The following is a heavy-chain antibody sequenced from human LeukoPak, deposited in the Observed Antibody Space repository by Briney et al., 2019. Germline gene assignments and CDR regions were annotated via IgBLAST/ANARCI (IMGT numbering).Heavy chain of an antibody. CDR1: GFTFSSSN. D-gene: IGHD1-26*01. CDR2: VIPSGAST. V-gene: IGHV3-23*01. Sequence: GGSLRLSCAPPGFTFSSSNMNWVRQAPGKGLGWVSGVIPSGASTYYADSVKGRFTISRDNSKNTLYLLMNSLRAEDTAVYYCAIDLRWGSFDIRGQGTLVTVSS. J-gene: IGHJ3*02. CDR3: AIDLRWGSFDI.